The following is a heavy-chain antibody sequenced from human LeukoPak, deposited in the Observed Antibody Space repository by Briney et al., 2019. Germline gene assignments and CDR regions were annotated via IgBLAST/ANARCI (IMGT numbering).Heavy chain of an antibody. CDR3: ARDGSKMLRYPSIAAAGTNWGDY. D-gene: IGHD6-13*01. Sequence: PGGSLRLSCAASGITFSNFAMSWVRQAPGRGLEWVSGISGGGDTTFYAGSVKGRFTISRDNSKNTLYLQMNSLRAEDTAVYYCARDGSKMLRYPSIAAAGTNWGDYWGQGTLVTVSS. J-gene: IGHJ4*02. CDR1: GITFSNFA. CDR2: ISGGGDTT. V-gene: IGHV3-23*01.